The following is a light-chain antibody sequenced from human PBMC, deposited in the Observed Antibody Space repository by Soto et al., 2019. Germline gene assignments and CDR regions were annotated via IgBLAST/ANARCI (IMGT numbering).Light chain of an antibody. V-gene: IGKV3-11*01. CDR3: QQRSNWIT. CDR1: QIVSSY. Sequence: EIVLTQSPATLSLSTGDRATLSCRASQIVSSYLAWYQHKPGQAPRLLIYDASNRATDIPARFSGSGSGTDFTLTISSLEPEDFAVYYCQQRSNWITFGQGTRLEIK. CDR2: DAS. J-gene: IGKJ5*01.